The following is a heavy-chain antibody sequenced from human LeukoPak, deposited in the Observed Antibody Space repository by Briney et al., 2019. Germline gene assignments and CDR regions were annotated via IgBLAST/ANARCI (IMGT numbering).Heavy chain of an antibody. CDR3: ARGLDDYIWGSYRYTRTIPFDY. CDR2: INHSGST. CDR1: GRSFSGYY. V-gene: IGHV4-34*01. J-gene: IGHJ4*02. Sequence: PSETLSLTCAVYGRSFSGYYWSWIRQPPGKGLEWIGEINHSGSTNYNPSLKSRVTISVDTSKNQFSLKLSSVTAADTAVYYCARGLDDYIWGSYRYTRTIPFDYWGQGTLVTVSS. D-gene: IGHD3-16*02.